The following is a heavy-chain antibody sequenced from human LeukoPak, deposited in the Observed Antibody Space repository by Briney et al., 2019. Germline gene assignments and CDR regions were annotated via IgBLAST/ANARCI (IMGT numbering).Heavy chain of an antibody. J-gene: IGHJ4*02. Sequence: FQGRVTITRDTSTSTVYMDLSSLRSEDTAVYYCARSSSAVAGTLDYWGQGTLVTVSS. V-gene: IGHV1-46*01. CDR3: ARSSSAVAGTLDY. D-gene: IGHD6-19*01.